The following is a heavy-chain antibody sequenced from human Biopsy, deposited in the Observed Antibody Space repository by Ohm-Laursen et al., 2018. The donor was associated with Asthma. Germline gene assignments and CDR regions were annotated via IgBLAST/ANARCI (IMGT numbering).Heavy chain of an antibody. CDR2: IHNSGNT. V-gene: IGHV4-59*01. D-gene: IGHD5-18*01. Sequence: SQTLSLTCTVSGGSISSDYWSWLRQSPGKGLEWIGYIHNSGNTNYNPSLKSRVTISLDTSKNHFSLRLSFVTAADTADYFCARGQGRGIQLWSLDPWGQGILVTVSS. CDR1: GGSISSDY. CDR3: ARGQGRGIQLWSLDP. J-gene: IGHJ5*02.